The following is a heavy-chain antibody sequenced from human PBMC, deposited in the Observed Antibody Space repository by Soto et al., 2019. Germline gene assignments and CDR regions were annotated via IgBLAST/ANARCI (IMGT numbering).Heavy chain of an antibody. D-gene: IGHD6-19*01. CDR2: IYHSGST. Sequence: QVQLQESDPGLVKPSETLSLTCTVSGGSISGYYWSWIRQPPEKGLEWIGFIYHSGSTSYNPSLKSRLTXXVXPXXNQFSLKLSSVTAADTAVYFCARQLAVAGSSAFDYWGQGTLVTVSS. J-gene: IGHJ4*02. CDR1: GGSISGYY. CDR3: ARQLAVAGSSAFDY. V-gene: IGHV4-59*08.